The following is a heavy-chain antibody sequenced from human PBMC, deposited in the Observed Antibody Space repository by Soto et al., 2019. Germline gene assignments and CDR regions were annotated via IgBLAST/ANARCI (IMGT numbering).Heavy chain of an antibody. Sequence: PSETLSLTCTVSGGSISSYYWSWIRQLPGKGLEWIGDIYYIGTTNYNPSLKRRVSISLDKSKNQFSLKLTSVTAADTAVYFCARTGKFYYYDMSGLPFDPWGPGVLGTVSS. J-gene: IGHJ5*02. CDR3: ARTGKFYYYDMSGLPFDP. V-gene: IGHV4-59*12. CDR1: GGSISSYY. D-gene: IGHD3-22*01. CDR2: IYYIGTT.